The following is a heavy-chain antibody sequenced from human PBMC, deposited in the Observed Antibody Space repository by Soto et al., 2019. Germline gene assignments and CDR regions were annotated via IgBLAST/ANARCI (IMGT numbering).Heavy chain of an antibody. Sequence: QVQLRQWGAGLLKPSETLSLTCAVYGGSFSNFYWSWIRQPPGKGLEWLGEINHSGNTNYNPSLKSRVTISVDTSKNQISLNLSSVTAADSAVYYCASSPFFRTWGQGTLVTVSS. D-gene: IGHD3-3*01. J-gene: IGHJ5*02. CDR3: ASSPFFRT. CDR1: GGSFSNFY. CDR2: INHSGNT. V-gene: IGHV4-34*01.